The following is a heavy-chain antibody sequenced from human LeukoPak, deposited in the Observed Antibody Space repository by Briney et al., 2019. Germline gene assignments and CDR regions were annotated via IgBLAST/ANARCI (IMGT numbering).Heavy chain of an antibody. CDR2: ISGGGGST. V-gene: IGHV3-23*01. Sequence: GGSLRLSCAASGFSITNNWMYWVRQAPGRGLEWVSAISGGGGSTYYADSVKGRFTISRDNSKNTLYLQMNSLRAEDTAVYYCARDSPYYDFWSGADYWGQGTLVTVSS. D-gene: IGHD3-3*01. CDR3: ARDSPYYDFWSGADY. CDR1: GFSITNNW. J-gene: IGHJ4*02.